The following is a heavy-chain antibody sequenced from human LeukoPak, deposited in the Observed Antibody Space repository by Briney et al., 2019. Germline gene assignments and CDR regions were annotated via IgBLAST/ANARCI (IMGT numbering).Heavy chain of an antibody. CDR2: INHDGSDK. V-gene: IGHV3-7*04. CDR1: GFTFSAYW. Sequence: GGSLRLSCAASGFTFSAYWMNWSRQAPGKGLEWVANINHDGSDKYYVDSVKGRFTISRDNAKNSLYLQMNSLRAEDTAVYYCPRVMYSGSYYGFNYWGQGTLVTVSS. CDR3: PRVMYSGSYYGFNY. D-gene: IGHD1-26*01. J-gene: IGHJ4*02.